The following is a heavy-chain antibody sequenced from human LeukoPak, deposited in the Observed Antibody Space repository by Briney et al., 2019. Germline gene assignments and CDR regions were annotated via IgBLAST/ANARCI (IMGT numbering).Heavy chain of an antibody. CDR1: GFTFSSYG. CDR2: INIDGSSP. CDR3: ASAPPGIAAYFEY. Sequence: GGSLRLSCAASGFTFSSYGMHWVRQAPGKGLVWVSRINIDGSSPRYADSVEGRFTISRDNAKNTLYLQMNSLRAEDTAVYYCASAPPGIAAYFEYWGRGILVTVSS. J-gene: IGHJ4*02. V-gene: IGHV3-74*01. D-gene: IGHD6-13*01.